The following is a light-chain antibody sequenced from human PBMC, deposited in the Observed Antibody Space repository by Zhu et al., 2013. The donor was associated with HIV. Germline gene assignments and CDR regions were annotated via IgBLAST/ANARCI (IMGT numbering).Light chain of an antibody. J-gene: IGKJ4*01. Sequence: DIVLTQSPGTLSLSPGERATLSCRASQSVSSTFLAWYQQKPGLAPRLLIYGASSRGNGIPDRFSGSGSGTEFSLSISRLEPEDFAVYYCQQYGSSPLTFGGGTTVEIK. CDR3: QQYGSSPLT. CDR2: GAS. CDR1: QSVSSTF. V-gene: IGKV3-20*01.